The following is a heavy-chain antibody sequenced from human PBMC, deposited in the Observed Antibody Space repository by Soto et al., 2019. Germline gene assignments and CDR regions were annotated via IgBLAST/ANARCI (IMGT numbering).Heavy chain of an antibody. J-gene: IGHJ4*02. Sequence: QVHLVQSGAEVKKPGASVKVSCKASGYTFTNYGISWVRQAPGEGLEWVGWINTSNDNKLYAQKLQGRLTLTTDTSTSTAYMDLTTLRSDDTAVYICARDPGAASFDFWAQGPLVSVSS. V-gene: IGHV1-18*01. CDR3: ARDPGAASFDF. CDR1: GYTFTNYG. CDR2: INTSNDNK. D-gene: IGHD2-15*01.